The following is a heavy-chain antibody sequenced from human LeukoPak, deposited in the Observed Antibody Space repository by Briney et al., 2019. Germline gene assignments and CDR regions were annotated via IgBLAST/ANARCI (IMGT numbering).Heavy chain of an antibody. CDR1: GFTFSSYS. J-gene: IGHJ4*02. Sequence: GSLRLSCAASGFTFSSYSMNWVRQAPGKGLEWVSYISSSSTIYYADSVEGRFTISRDNAKNSLYLQMNSLRAEDTAVYYCARALYYFDSWGQGTLVTVSS. CDR2: ISSSSTI. CDR3: ARALYYFDS. V-gene: IGHV3-48*04.